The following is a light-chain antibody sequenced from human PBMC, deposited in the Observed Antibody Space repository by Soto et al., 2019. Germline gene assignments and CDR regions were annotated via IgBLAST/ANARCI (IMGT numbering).Light chain of an antibody. CDR3: SSYAGSNNVV. V-gene: IGLV2-8*01. J-gene: IGLJ2*01. Sequence: QSALTQPPSASGSPGQSVTISCTGTSSDVGGYNYVSWYQQHPGKAPKLMIYEVSKRHSGVPDRFSGSKSGNTASLTVSGLQAEVEADYYCSSYAGSNNVVFGGGTKLTVL. CDR2: EVS. CDR1: SSDVGGYNY.